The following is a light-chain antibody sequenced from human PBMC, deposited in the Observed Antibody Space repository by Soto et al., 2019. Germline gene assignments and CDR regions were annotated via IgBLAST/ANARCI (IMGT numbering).Light chain of an antibody. V-gene: IGKV1-39*01. CDR1: QSISSY. Sequence: DIQMTQSPSSLSASVGDRVTITCRASQSISSYLNWYQQKPGKAPKLLIYAASSLQSGVPSRFSGSGSGTDFTLTISILQPEDFATYYCQQSYSTPWTFGQATKVEIK. CDR2: AAS. CDR3: QQSYSTPWT. J-gene: IGKJ1*01.